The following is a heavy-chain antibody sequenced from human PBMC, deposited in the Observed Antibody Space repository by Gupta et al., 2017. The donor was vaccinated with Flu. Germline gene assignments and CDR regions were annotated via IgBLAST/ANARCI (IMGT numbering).Heavy chain of an antibody. D-gene: IGHD7-27*01. J-gene: IGHJ5*01. CDR3: ARISCNWGCGDS. V-gene: IGHV1-3*01. CDR2: IIAGNDDT. Sequence: QVQLVQSGTEMKKPGASVKVSCRASGYTFTDYALDWVRQAPGQRPEWMGWIIAGNDDTKYSQQFQGRVILTRDTSTSTVYMELRSLRFEDTAVYYCARISCNWGCGDSWGQGTLVTVSS. CDR1: GYTFTDYA.